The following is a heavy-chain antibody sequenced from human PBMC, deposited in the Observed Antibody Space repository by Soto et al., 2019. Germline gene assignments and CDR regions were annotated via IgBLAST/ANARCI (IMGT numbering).Heavy chain of an antibody. Sequence: QPGGSLRLSCAASGFAFSSCVMSWVRQAPGKGLEWVSTIKTSGDSIFYADPVKGRFTASRDDSRNTLYLQMDSLRAEDTATYYCTKDVTGDIGADYWGPGTPVTVSS. CDR3: TKDVTGDIGADY. CDR2: IKTSGDSI. J-gene: IGHJ4*02. CDR1: GFAFSSCV. D-gene: IGHD2-21*02. V-gene: IGHV3-23*01.